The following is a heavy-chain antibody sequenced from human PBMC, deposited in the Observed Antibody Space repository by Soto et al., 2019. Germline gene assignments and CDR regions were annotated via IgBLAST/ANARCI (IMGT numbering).Heavy chain of an antibody. Sequence: SETLSLTCTVSGGSISSGGYYWSWIRQHPWKGLEWIGYIYYSGSTYYNPSLKSRVTISVDTSKNQFSLKLSSVTAADTAVYYCARMQVRYYDFWSGYYGYYYYGMDVWGQGXTVTVS. D-gene: IGHD3-3*01. CDR3: ARMQVRYYDFWSGYYGYYYYGMDV. CDR2: IYYSGST. CDR1: GGSISSGGYY. J-gene: IGHJ6*02. V-gene: IGHV4-31*03.